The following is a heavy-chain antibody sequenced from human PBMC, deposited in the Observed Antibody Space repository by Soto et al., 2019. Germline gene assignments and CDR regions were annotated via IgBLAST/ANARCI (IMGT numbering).Heavy chain of an antibody. CDR3: ARGISSCWYSSYWYFDL. CDR1: GYTFTSYG. D-gene: IGHD6-13*01. Sequence: QVQLVQSGAEVKKPGASVKVSCKASGYTFTSYGISWVRQAPGQGLEWMGWISAYNGNTNYAQKLQGRVTMTTDTSTSTAYMGLRSLRSDDTAVYYCARGISSCWYSSYWYFDLWGRGTLVTVSS. J-gene: IGHJ2*01. CDR2: ISAYNGNT. V-gene: IGHV1-18*01.